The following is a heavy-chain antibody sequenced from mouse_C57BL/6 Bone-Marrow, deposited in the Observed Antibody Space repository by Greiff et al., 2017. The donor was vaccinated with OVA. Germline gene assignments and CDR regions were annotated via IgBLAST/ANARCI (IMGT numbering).Heavy chain of an antibody. CDR1: GFSLTSYG. V-gene: IGHV2-2*01. Sequence: QVQLQQSGPGLVQPSQSLSITCTVSGFSLTSYGVHWVRQSPGKGLEWLGVIWSGGSTDYNAAFISRLSISKDNSKSQVFFKMNSLQADDTAIYYCASVYGLSYWYVDVWGTGTTVTVSS. CDR2: IWSGGST. D-gene: IGHD1-1*01. J-gene: IGHJ1*03. CDR3: ASVYGLSYWYVDV.